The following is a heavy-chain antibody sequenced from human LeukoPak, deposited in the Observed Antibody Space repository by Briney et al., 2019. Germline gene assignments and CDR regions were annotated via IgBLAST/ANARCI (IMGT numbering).Heavy chain of an antibody. CDR3: ATELGRMVRGVITRA. J-gene: IGHJ5*02. CDR1: EYTLTELS. Sequence: ASVKVSCKVSEYTLTELSMHWVRQAPGKGLEWMGGFDPEDGETIYAQEFQGRVTMTEDTSTDTAYMELSSLRSGDTAVYYCATELGRMVRGVITRAWGQETLVTVSS. V-gene: IGHV1-24*01. CDR2: FDPEDGET. D-gene: IGHD3-10*01.